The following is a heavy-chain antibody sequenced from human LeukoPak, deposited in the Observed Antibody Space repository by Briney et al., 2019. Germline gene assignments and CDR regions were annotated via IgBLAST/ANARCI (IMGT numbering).Heavy chain of an antibody. CDR3: ARGGRWLQFGSWFDP. Sequence: GASVKVSCKASGYTFTSYGISWVRQAPGQGLEWMGWISAYNGNTNYAQKLQGRVTMTTDTSTSTAYMELRSLRSEDTAVYYCARGGRWLQFGSWFDPWGQGTLVTVSS. CDR1: GYTFTSYG. J-gene: IGHJ5*02. V-gene: IGHV1-18*01. D-gene: IGHD5-24*01. CDR2: ISAYNGNT.